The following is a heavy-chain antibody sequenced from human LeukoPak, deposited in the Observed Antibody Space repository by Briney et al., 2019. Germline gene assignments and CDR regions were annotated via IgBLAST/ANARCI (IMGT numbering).Heavy chain of an antibody. J-gene: IGHJ4*02. V-gene: IGHV3-30*19. D-gene: IGHD6-19*01. CDR2: ISYDGSNK. Sequence: PGGSLRLSYAASGFIFSHYGMHWVRQAPGKGLEWVAVISYDGSNKYYADSVKGRFTISRDNSKNTLYLQMNSLRAEDTAVYYCARSVAGRSPLDYWGQGTLVTVSS. CDR1: GFIFSHYG. CDR3: ARSVAGRSPLDY.